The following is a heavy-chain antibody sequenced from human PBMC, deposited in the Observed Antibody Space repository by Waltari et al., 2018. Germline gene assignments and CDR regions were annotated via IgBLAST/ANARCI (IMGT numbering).Heavy chain of an antibody. J-gene: IGHJ6*03. CDR3: ARVVGYYYYYMDV. Sequence: QVQLQQWGAGLLKPSETLSLTCDVSGGSLSGYHWTWIRQPPGKGLEWIGEINDSGRTTYNPYLESRVTVSIDTANNQFSLRVRSLTAADTAVYYCARVVGYYYYYMDVWGKGTTVTISS. CDR1: GGSLSGYH. CDR2: INDSGRT. V-gene: IGHV4-34*02.